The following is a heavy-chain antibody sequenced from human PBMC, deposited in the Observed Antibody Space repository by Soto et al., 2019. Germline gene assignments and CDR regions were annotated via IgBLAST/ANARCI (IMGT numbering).Heavy chain of an antibody. CDR1: GFTFNSYG. J-gene: IGHJ4*02. V-gene: IGHV3-33*01. Sequence: GGSLRLSCAASGFTFNSYGMHWLRQAPEKGLEWVAVIWYDGSNKYYADSVKGRFTISRDNSKNTLYLQMNSLRAEDTAVYYCARGVFSAVYDAPFENWGKGTSVRVSS. D-gene: IGHD2-8*01. CDR3: ARGVFSAVYDAPFEN. CDR2: IWYDGSNK.